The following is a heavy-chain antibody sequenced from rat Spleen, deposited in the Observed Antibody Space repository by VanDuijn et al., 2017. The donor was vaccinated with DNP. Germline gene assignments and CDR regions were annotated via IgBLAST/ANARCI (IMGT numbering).Heavy chain of an antibody. J-gene: IGHJ1*01. CDR3: ARQVTMMVLITTPYWYFDF. Sequence: EVQLQESGPGLVKPSQSLSLTCSVTGYSITSNYWGWIRKFPGNKMEWMGYISYSGSTSYNPSLKSRISITRDTSKNQFFLQLNSVTTEDTATYYCARQVTMMVLITTPYWYFDFWGPGTMVTVSS. D-gene: IGHD1-12*02. CDR2: ISYSGST. V-gene: IGHV3-1*01. CDR1: GYSITSNY.